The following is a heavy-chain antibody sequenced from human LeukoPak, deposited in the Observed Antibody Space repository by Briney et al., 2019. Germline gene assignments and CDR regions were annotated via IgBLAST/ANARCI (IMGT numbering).Heavy chain of an antibody. CDR3: ARDDRVINYYGSGSYSPEVFDY. V-gene: IGHV7-4-1*02. D-gene: IGHD3-10*01. Sequence: GASVKVSCKASGYTFTSYAMNWVRQAPGQGLEWMGWINTNTGNPTYAQGFTGRFVFSLDTSVSTAYLQISSLKAEDTAVYYCARDDRVINYYGSGSYSPEVFDYWGQGTLVTVSS. CDR1: GYTFTSYA. CDR2: INTNTGNP. J-gene: IGHJ4*02.